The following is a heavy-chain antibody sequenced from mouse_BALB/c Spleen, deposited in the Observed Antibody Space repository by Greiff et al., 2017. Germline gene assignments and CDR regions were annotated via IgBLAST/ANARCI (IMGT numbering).Heavy chain of an antibody. Sequence: EVKLVESGAELVRSGASVKLSCTASGFNIKDYYMHWVKQRPEQGLEWIGWIDPENGDTEYAPKFQGKATMTADTSSNTAYLQLSSLTSEDTAVYYCKLYYGNYDYAMDYWGQGTSVTVSS. V-gene: IGHV14-4*02. CDR3: KLYYGNYDYAMDY. CDR2: IDPENGDT. CDR1: GFNIKDYY. D-gene: IGHD2-1*01. J-gene: IGHJ4*01.